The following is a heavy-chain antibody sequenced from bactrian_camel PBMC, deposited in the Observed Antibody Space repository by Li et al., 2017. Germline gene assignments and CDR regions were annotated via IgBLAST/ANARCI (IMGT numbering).Heavy chain of an antibody. D-gene: IGHD7*01. J-gene: IGHJ4*01. CDR3: AADISPNRLCGPKYEYNY. CDR1: ACTPTSVR. CDR2: IDAGGAT. V-gene: IGHV3S53*01. Sequence: VQLVESGGGSVQAGGSLRLNCAFDACTPTSVRMAWFRQAPGKAREGVAAIDAGGATRYADAVKGRFTISRDHVKNTLLLQMSSLKPEDTAMYFCAADISPNRLCGPKYEYNYGGQGTQVTVS.